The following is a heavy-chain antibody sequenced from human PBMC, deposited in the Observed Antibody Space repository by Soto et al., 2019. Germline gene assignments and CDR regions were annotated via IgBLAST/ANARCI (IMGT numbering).Heavy chain of an antibody. V-gene: IGHV3-64*01. CDR2: ISSNGGST. J-gene: IGHJ4*02. Sequence: EVQLVESGGGLVQPGGSLRLSCAASGFTFSSYAMHWVRQAPGKGLEYVSAISSNGGSTYYANSVKGRFTISRDNSKNTLYLQMGSLRAEVMAVYYCARGPGYYFDYWGQGTLVTVSS. CDR3: ARGPGYYFDY. CDR1: GFTFSSYA.